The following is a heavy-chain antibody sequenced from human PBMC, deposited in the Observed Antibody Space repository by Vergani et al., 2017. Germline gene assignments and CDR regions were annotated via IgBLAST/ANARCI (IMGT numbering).Heavy chain of an antibody. CDR2: IYYSGST. D-gene: IGHD3-3*01. CDR1: GGSISSYY. V-gene: IGHV4-59*01. Sequence: QVQLQQWGAGLVKPSETLSLTCTVSGGSISSYYWSWIRQPPGKGLEWIGYIYYSGSTNYNPSLKSRVTISVDTSKNQFSLKLSSVTAADTAVYYCARGEYYDFWSGYYYYYYYMDVWGKGTTVTVSS. CDR3: ARGEYYDFWSGYYYYYYYMDV. J-gene: IGHJ6*03.